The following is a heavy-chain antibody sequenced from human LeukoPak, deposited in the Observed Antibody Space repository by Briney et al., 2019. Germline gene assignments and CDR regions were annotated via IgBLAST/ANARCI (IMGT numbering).Heavy chain of an antibody. Sequence: ASVKVSCRTSGYTFTTHDINWVRQATGQALEWMGWMNPKSGNTGYAQKFQGRVTMPRNTSISTAYMELSSLRSEDTAVCYCAWRDGYSFDFWGQGTLVTVSS. CDR1: GYTFTTHD. CDR3: AWRDGYSFDF. V-gene: IGHV1-8*01. CDR2: MNPKSGNT. D-gene: IGHD5-24*01. J-gene: IGHJ4*02.